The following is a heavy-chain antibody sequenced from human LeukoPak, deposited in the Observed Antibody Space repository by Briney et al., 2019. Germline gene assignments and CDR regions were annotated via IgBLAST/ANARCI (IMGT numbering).Heavy chain of an antibody. CDR2: ISVSGGST. CDR3: AKEDSKYYFDF. J-gene: IGHJ4*02. Sequence: PGGSLRLSCAASGFAFSSYAMSWVRQAPGKGLEWVSAISVSGGSTYYADSVKGRFTIARDNSKNTLYLQMNSLRSEDRAVYYCAKEDSKYYFDFWDQGTLVTVSS. CDR1: GFAFSSYA. V-gene: IGHV3-23*01. D-gene: IGHD3/OR15-3a*01.